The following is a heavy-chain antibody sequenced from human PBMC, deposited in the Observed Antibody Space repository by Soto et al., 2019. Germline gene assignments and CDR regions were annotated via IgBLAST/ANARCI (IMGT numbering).Heavy chain of an antibody. D-gene: IGHD2-15*01. V-gene: IGHV2-5*02. J-gene: IGHJ6*02. CDR2: IYWDDDK. CDR1: GFSLSTSGVG. CDR3: GYLPCSGGSCYWFSFSGMDV. Sequence: QITLKESGPTLVKPTQTLTLTCTFSGFSLSTSGVGVAWIRQPPGKALEWLALIYWDDDKRYRPSLESRLTITKDTSQNLVVLTVTDMDSVDTATYYCGYLPCSGGSCYWFSFSGMDVWGQGTTVTVSS.